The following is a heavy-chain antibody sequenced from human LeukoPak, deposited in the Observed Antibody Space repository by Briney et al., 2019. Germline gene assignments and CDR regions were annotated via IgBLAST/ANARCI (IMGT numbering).Heavy chain of an antibody. Sequence: SETLSLTCAVYGGSLNGHYWSWIRQSPGKGLEWIGEGSDIGGAKFNPSLKSRVSISADTSKNQFSLKLTSMTAADTAVYYCAKNGQSGFSFDPWGQGTLVTVSS. CDR2: GSDIGGA. D-gene: IGHD3-3*01. CDR3: AKNGQSGFSFDP. V-gene: IGHV4-34*01. CDR1: GGSLNGHY. J-gene: IGHJ5*02.